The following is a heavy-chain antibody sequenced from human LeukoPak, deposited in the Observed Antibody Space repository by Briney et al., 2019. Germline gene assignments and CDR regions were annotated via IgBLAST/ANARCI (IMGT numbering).Heavy chain of an antibody. D-gene: IGHD2-8*01. V-gene: IGHV4-59*08. CDR2: IYYSGST. Sequence: SETLSLTCTVSGGSISSYYWSWIRQPPGKGLEWIGYIYYSGSTNYNPSLKSQVTISVDTSKNQFSLKLSSVTAADTAVYYCARVLGYCTNGVCYKNWFDPWGQGTLVTVSS. CDR3: ARVLGYCTNGVCYKNWFDP. CDR1: GGSISSYY. J-gene: IGHJ5*02.